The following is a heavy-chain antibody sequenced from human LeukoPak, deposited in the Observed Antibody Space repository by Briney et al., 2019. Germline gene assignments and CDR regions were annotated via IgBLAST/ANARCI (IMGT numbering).Heavy chain of an antibody. CDR1: GFRFRDYG. Sequence: GRSLRLSCTASGFRFRDYGMSWVRQVPGEGLEWVGYIRSKDYYETGEYAASVKGRFTISRDDSESIAYLQMNCLRTEDTAVYYCASAYASYDFWSGYENFDFWGQGTLVTVSS. CDR3: ASAYASYDFWSGYENFDF. D-gene: IGHD3-3*01. J-gene: IGHJ4*02. CDR2: IRSKDYYETG. V-gene: IGHV3-49*04.